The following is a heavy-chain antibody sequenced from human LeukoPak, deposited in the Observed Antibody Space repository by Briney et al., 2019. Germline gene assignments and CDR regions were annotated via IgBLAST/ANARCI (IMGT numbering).Heavy chain of an antibody. J-gene: IGHJ5*02. CDR2: IWYDGSNK. CDR1: GFTFSSYG. V-gene: IGHV3-33*01. D-gene: IGHD3-10*01. Sequence: GGSLGLSCAAPGFTFSSYGMHWVPQAPGKGLEWVAVIWYDGSNKYNADSVTGRFTVSIDNSKNTLYLQMNRLRAEDTAVYYCARETTGSGSYYKVVSWFDPWGQGTLVTVSS. CDR3: ARETTGSGSYYKVVSWFDP.